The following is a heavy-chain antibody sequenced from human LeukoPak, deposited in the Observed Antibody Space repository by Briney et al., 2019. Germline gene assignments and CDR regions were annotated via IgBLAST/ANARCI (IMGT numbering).Heavy chain of an antibody. CDR3: AKKLRLGELSFTPFDY. Sequence: GGSLRLSCAASGFTFSSYAMSWVRQAPGKGLEWVSAISGSGGNTYYADSVKGRFTISRDNSKNTLYLQMNSLRAEDTAVYYCAKKLRLGELSFTPFDYWGQGTQVTVSS. J-gene: IGHJ4*02. D-gene: IGHD3-16*02. CDR2: ISGSGGNT. CDR1: GFTFSSYA. V-gene: IGHV3-23*01.